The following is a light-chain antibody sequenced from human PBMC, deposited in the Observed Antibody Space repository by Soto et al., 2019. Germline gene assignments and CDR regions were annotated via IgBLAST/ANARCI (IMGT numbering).Light chain of an antibody. CDR2: AAS. Sequence: DIQLTQSPSFLSASLGDRVTITCRASQCISSYLAWYQQKPRNVPKLLIYAASTLQSGVPSRFSGSGFGTQFTLTISSLQPEDFATYYCQHVNSYPITFGQGTRLEI. V-gene: IGKV1-9*01. J-gene: IGKJ5*01. CDR1: QCISSY. CDR3: QHVNSYPIT.